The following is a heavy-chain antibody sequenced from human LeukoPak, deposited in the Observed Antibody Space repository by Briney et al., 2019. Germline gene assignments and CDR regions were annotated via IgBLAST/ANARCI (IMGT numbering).Heavy chain of an antibody. CDR1: GGSISSGSYY. D-gene: IGHD3-9*01. Sequence: SQTLSLTCTVSGGSISSGSYYWSWIRQPAGKGLEWIGRIYTSGSTNYNPSLKSRVTISVDTSKNQFSLKLSSVTAADTAVYYCAREPLRYFDWLLLVDAFDIWGQGTMVTVSS. CDR2: IYTSGST. CDR3: AREPLRYFDWLLLVDAFDI. J-gene: IGHJ3*02. V-gene: IGHV4-61*02.